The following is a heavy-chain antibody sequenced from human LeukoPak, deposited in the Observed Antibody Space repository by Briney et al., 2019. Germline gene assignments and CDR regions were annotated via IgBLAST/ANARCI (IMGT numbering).Heavy chain of an antibody. V-gene: IGHV3-73*01. D-gene: IGHD3-9*01. CDR1: VFTFSGSA. Sequence: GGSLRLSCAASVFTFSGSAMHWVPQASGKELEWGGRIRSKANRYATAYAPSVKGRFNISRDDSKNTAYLQMNSLKAEDTAVYYCTRRKEPYYDILIKQATYYYYGMDVWGQGTTVTVSS. CDR2: IRSKANRYAT. CDR3: TRRKEPYYDILIKQATYYYYGMDV. J-gene: IGHJ6*02.